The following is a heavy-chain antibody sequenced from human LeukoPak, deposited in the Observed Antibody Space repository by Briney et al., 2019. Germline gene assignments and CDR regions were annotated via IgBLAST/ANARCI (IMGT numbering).Heavy chain of an antibody. Sequence: QPGRSLRLSCAASGFTFHDYAMHWVRQAPGKGLEWVSGISWNSGIIGYADSVKGRFTISRDNAKNTVYLQMNSLRAEDTAVYYCVRDWGYDSSGYWQKYFDTWGQGTLVTVSS. CDR1: GFTFHDYA. D-gene: IGHD3-22*01. CDR3: VRDWGYDSSGYWQKYFDT. J-gene: IGHJ4*02. V-gene: IGHV3-9*01. CDR2: ISWNSGII.